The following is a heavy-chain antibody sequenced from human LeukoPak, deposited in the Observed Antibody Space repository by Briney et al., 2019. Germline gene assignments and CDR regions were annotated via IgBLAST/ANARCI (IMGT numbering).Heavy chain of an antibody. CDR2: INPNSGGT. D-gene: IGHD2-2*01. Sequence: ASVKVSCKASGYTFTGYYMHWVRQAPGQGLDWMGWINPNSGGTNYAQKFQGRVTMTRATSISTAYMELSRLRSDDTAVYYCARERGVVVPAAMVDYWGQGTLVTVYS. V-gene: IGHV1-2*02. J-gene: IGHJ4*02. CDR1: GYTFTGYY. CDR3: ARERGVVVPAAMVDY.